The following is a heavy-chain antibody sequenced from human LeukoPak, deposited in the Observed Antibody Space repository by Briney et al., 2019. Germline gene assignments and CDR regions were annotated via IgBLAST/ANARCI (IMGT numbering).Heavy chain of an antibody. CDR2: ISYSSIYI. J-gene: IGHJ4*02. CDR1: GFTFSTFG. D-gene: IGHD3-22*01. V-gene: IGHV3-21*01. CDR3: VRGYYYDSSVAY. Sequence: GGSLRLSCAASGFTFSTFGFNWVRQAPGKGLEWVSSISYSSIYISYADSVKSRFTISRDDARNSVYLQMDGLRVEDTAVYYCVRGYYYDSSVAYWGQGTLVTVSS.